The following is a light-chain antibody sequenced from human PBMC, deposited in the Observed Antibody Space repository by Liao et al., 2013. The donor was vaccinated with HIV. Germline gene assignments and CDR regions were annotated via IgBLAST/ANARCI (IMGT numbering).Light chain of an antibody. V-gene: IGLV3-21*04. Sequence: SYVLTQPPSVSVAPGQTARITCGGNNIGGKSVHWYRQKPGQAPVLVIYYDSDRPSGIPERFSGSNSGNTATLTISRVEAGDEADYYCQVWDSSSDHYVFGTGTKVTVL. CDR3: QVWDSSSDHYV. CDR2: YDS. CDR1: NIGGKS. J-gene: IGLJ1*01.